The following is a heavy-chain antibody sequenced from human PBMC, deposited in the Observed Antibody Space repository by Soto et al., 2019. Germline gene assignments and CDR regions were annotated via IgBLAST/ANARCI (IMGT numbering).Heavy chain of an antibody. V-gene: IGHV3-30*03. CDR1: GFTFSSYG. Sequence: GGSLRLXCAASGFTFSSYGMHWVRQAPGKGLEWVAVISYDGSNKYYADSVKGRFTISRGNSKNTLYLQMNSLRAEDTAVYYCARAVGATYEDIVVVPAAPVYYMDVWGKGTTVTVSS. CDR3: ARAVGATYEDIVVVPAAPVYYMDV. CDR2: ISYDGSNK. D-gene: IGHD2-2*01. J-gene: IGHJ6*03.